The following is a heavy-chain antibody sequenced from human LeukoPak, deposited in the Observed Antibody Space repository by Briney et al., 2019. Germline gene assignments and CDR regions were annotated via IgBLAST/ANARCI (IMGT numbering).Heavy chain of an antibody. CDR2: INPNSGGT. D-gene: IGHD2-15*01. CDR3: ARDQEGVAAAFDI. Sequence: ASVKVSCKASGYTFTGYYMHWVRQAPGQGLEWMGWINPNSGGTNYAQKFQGRVTMTRDTSISTAYMELSRLRSDDTAVYYCARDQEGVAAAFDIWGQGTMVTVSS. J-gene: IGHJ3*02. CDR1: GYTFTGYY. V-gene: IGHV1-2*02.